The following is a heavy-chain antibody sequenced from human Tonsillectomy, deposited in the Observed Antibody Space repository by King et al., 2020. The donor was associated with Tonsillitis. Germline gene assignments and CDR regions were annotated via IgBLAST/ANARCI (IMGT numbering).Heavy chain of an antibody. CDR2: IYHSGST. CDR3: GRARDWVQLFDY. Sequence: QLQESGPGLVKPSETLSLTCAVSGYSITSGFYCGWIRQPPGKGLEWFGSIYHSGSTYYNPSLKSRVTISVDTSTNQFSLKLSSVTAADTAVYYCGRARDWVQLFDYWGQGTQVTVSS. V-gene: IGHV4-38-2*01. CDR1: GYSITSGFY. J-gene: IGHJ4*02. D-gene: IGHD5-24*01.